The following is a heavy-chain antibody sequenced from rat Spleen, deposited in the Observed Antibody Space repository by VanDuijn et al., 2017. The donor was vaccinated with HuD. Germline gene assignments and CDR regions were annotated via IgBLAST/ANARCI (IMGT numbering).Heavy chain of an antibody. Sequence: EVQLKESGPGLVQPSQTLSLTCTVSGFSLTDYSVHWVRLPPGKGLEWMGVMWSGGTTAYNSALKSRLSISRDTSKSQVFLKMNSLQTEDTAIYYCTRAWGGYSRDYFDYWGPGTMVTVSS. CDR3: TRAWGGYSRDYFDY. J-gene: IGHJ1*01. V-gene: IGHV2S63*01. CDR1: GFSLTDYS. CDR2: MWSGGTT. D-gene: IGHD1-11*01.